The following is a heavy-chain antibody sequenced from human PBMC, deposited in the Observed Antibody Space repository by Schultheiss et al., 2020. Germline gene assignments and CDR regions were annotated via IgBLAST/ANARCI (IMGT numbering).Heavy chain of an antibody. J-gene: IGHJ4*02. CDR2: IIPIFGTA. CDR1: GGTFSSYA. Sequence: SVKVSCKASGGTFSSYAISWVRQAPGQGLEWMGGIIPIFGTANYAQKFQGRVTITADESTSTAYMELSSLRSEDTAVYYCAQGPIIWFGETGSEGTFDYWGQGTLVTVSS. CDR3: AQGPIIWFGETGSEGTFDY. D-gene: IGHD3-10*01. V-gene: IGHV1-69*13.